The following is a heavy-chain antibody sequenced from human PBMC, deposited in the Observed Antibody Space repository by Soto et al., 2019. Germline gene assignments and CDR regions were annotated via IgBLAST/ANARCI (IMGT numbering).Heavy chain of an antibody. CDR1: GFSFSSYA. V-gene: IGHV3-NL1*01. D-gene: IGHD1-1*01. J-gene: IGHJ3*01. CDR3: ATWHEREHAYDV. Sequence: QVQLVESGGGVVQPGTSLRLSCAASGFSFSSYAMHWVRQAPGKGLEWVSALYDVDGSFYSDSVKGRFTTSSDSSKTTVYLQMNDLRPADTAVYYCATWHEREHAYDVWGQGTTVTVSS. CDR2: LYDVDGS.